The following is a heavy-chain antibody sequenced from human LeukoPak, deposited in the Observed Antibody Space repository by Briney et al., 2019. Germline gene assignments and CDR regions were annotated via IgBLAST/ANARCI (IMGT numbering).Heavy chain of an antibody. CDR2: IRSKAYGGTT. CDR1: GFTFGDYD. J-gene: IGHJ4*02. Sequence: GGSLRLSCTASGFTFGDYDMSWVRQTPGKGLEWVGFIRSKAYGGTTEYAASVKGRFTISRDDSKSTAYLQMNSLKTEDTAVYYCVETGFDYWGQGTLVTVSS. V-gene: IGHV3-49*04. CDR3: VETGFDY. D-gene: IGHD3-3*01.